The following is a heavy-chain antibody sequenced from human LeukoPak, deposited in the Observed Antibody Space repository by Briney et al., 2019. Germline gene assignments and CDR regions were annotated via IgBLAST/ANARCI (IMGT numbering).Heavy chain of an antibody. Sequence: GASVKVSCKASGYTFTSYYIHWMRQAPGQGLKWMGIINPSGGSTSYSQKFQGRVTMTTDTSTSTVYMELSSLRSEDTAVYYCARCGYYSFSDYWGQGTLVTVSS. D-gene: IGHD3-22*01. V-gene: IGHV1-46*01. CDR1: GYTFTSYY. CDR2: INPSGGST. J-gene: IGHJ4*02. CDR3: ARCGYYSFSDY.